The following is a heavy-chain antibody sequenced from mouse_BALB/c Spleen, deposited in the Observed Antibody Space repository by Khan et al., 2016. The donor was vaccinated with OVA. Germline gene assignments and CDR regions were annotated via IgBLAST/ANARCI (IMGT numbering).Heavy chain of an antibody. CDR2: ISYSGVT. Sequence: EVQLQESGPGLVKPSQSLSLTCTVTGYSITSGYAWNWIRQFPGNKLEWMGYISYSGVTSYTPSLKSRISITRDTSKNQFFLQLNSVTTEDIATYYCARGNYYGYYVDYWGQGTTLTVSS. CDR1: GYSITSGYA. D-gene: IGHD1-1*01. J-gene: IGHJ2*01. CDR3: ARGNYYGYYVDY. V-gene: IGHV3-2*02.